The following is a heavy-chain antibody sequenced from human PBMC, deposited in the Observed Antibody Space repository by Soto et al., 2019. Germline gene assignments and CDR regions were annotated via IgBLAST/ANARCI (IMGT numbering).Heavy chain of an antibody. CDR1: GFTFSSYA. V-gene: IGHV3-23*01. CDR2: ISGSGGST. D-gene: IGHD3-22*01. Sequence: EVQLLESGGGLVQPGGSLRLSCAASGFTFSSYAMSWVRQAPGRGLEWVSAISGSGGSTYNADSVKGRFTISRDNSKNTLYLQINCLRAEDTAVYYCAKVFYYYDCSGYYYFDYWGQGTLVTVSS. CDR3: AKVFYYYDCSGYYYFDY. J-gene: IGHJ4*02.